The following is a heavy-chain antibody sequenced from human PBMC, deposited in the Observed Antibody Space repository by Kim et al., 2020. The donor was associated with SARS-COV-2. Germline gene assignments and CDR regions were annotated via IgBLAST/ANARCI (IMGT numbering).Heavy chain of an antibody. D-gene: IGHD5-18*01. J-gene: IGHJ4*02. CDR3: ARDLSQGFNYGVFDS. V-gene: IGHV1-69*01. Sequence: AEHFEGRITITADESTRTVYMELSSLTSEDTAIYFCARDLSQGFNYGVFDSWGQGTLVTVSS.